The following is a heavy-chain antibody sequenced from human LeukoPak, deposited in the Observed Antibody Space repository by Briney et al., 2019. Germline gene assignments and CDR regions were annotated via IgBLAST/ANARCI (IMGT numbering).Heavy chain of an antibody. V-gene: IGHV3-48*03. Sequence: SGGSLRLSCAASGFTFSSYEMNWVRQAPGKGLEWVSYISSSGSTIYYADSVKGRFTISRENAKNSLYLQMNSLRAGDTAVYYCARDRGRYHMDVWGKGTTVTISS. D-gene: IGHD6-25*01. CDR2: ISSSGSTI. CDR3: ARDRGRYHMDV. CDR1: GFTFSSYE. J-gene: IGHJ6*03.